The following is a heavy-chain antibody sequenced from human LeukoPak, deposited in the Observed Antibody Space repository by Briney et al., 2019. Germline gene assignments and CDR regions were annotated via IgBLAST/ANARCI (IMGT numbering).Heavy chain of an antibody. CDR1: GFTVSSNY. CDR2: IYSGGST. D-gene: IGHD4-17*01. J-gene: IGHJ4*02. Sequence: GGSLRLSCAASGFTVSSNYMSWVRQAQGKGLEWVSVIYSGGSTYYADSVKGRFTISRDNSKNTLYLQMNSLRAEDTAVYYCARDWGYGDYAFDYWGQGTLVTVSS. CDR3: ARDWGYGDYAFDY. V-gene: IGHV3-66*01.